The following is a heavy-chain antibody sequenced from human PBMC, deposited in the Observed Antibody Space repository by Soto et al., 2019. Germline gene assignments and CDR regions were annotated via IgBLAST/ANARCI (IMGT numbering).Heavy chain of an antibody. D-gene: IGHD3-16*01. CDR3: ARAVAPYLGTWFDP. V-gene: IGHV4-30-2*01. J-gene: IGHJ5*02. CDR2: ISHTGST. CDR1: GGSISSGNSYS. Sequence: TLSLTCAVSGGSISSGNSYSWSWIRQPPGKGLEWIGSISHTGSTSYNPSLKGRVTMSVDKSKNQFSLKLSSVTAADMAVYYCARAVAPYLGTWFDPWGQGTLVTVSS.